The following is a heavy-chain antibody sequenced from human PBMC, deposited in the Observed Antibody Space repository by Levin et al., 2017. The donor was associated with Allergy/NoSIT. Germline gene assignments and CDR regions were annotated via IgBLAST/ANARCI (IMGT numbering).Heavy chain of an antibody. CDR1: GGSISSGGYY. Sequence: SETLSLTCTVSGGSISSGGYYWSWIRQHPGKGLEWIGYIYYSGSTYYNPSLKSRVTISVDTSKNQFSLKLSSVTAADTAVYYCARVGMNYYDSSGYAARAPNFDYWGQGTLVTVSS. J-gene: IGHJ4*02. CDR3: ARVGMNYYDSSGYAARAPNFDY. CDR2: IYYSGST. D-gene: IGHD3-22*01. V-gene: IGHV4-31*03.